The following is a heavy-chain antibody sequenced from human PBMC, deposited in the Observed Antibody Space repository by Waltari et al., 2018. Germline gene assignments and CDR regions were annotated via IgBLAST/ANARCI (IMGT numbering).Heavy chain of an antibody. V-gene: IGHV5-51*03. Sequence: EVQLVQSGAEVKKPGESLKISCKGSGYSFTSYWIGWVRQMPGKGLEWMGIIYPGDSNTRYSPSFQGQVTISADKSISTAYLQWSSLKASDTAMYYCARRYCSGGSCYTDAFDIWGQGTMVTVSS. CDR1: GYSFTSYW. J-gene: IGHJ3*02. D-gene: IGHD2-15*01. CDR2: IYPGDSNT. CDR3: ARRYCSGGSCYTDAFDI.